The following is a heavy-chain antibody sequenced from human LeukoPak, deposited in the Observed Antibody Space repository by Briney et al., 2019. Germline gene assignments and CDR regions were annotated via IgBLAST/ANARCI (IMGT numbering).Heavy chain of an antibody. CDR2: IYHSGST. D-gene: IGHD5-12*01. CDR1: GGSISSYY. V-gene: IGHV4-59*04. Sequence: SETLSLTCTVSGGSISSYYWSWIRQPPGKGLEWIGSIYHSGSTYYNPSLKSRVTISLDTSKNQFSLRLSSVTAADTAVYYCARVRANSGYGHFDYWGQGTLVTVSS. CDR3: ARVRANSGYGHFDY. J-gene: IGHJ4*02.